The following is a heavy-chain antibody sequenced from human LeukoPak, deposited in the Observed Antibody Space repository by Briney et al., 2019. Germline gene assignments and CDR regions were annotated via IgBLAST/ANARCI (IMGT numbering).Heavy chain of an antibody. J-gene: IGHJ4*02. Sequence: GGSLRLSCAASGFTFSSYGMSWVRQAPGKGLEWVSAISGSGGSTYYSDSVKGRFTISRDNSKNTLYLEMNRLRVGDTAVYYCAKADWDIVVVPAAYFDYWGQGTLVTVSS. CDR2: ISGSGGST. V-gene: IGHV3-23*01. CDR1: GFTFSSYG. D-gene: IGHD2-2*01. CDR3: AKADWDIVVVPAAYFDY.